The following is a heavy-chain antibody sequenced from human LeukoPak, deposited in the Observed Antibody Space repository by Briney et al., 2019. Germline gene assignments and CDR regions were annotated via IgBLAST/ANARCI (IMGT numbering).Heavy chain of an antibody. J-gene: IGHJ5*02. Sequence: SETLSLTCTISGGSITTYYWSWIRHVGGKGLEWLGNIYYSGTPTYNPSLKSRGTLSVDTLSNQFSLQLRSVTAADTAMYYCATDRQQGGSGSYWFDPWGQGILVTVSS. CDR3: ATDRQQGGSGSYWFDP. V-gene: IGHV4-59*01. CDR1: GGSITTYY. D-gene: IGHD3-10*01. CDR2: IYYSGTP.